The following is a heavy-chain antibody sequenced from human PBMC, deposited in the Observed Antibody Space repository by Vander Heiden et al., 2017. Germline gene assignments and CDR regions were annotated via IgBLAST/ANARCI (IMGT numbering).Heavy chain of an antibody. CDR3: ARTRQLRYFLEY. V-gene: IGHV1-46*01. Sequence: QVQLVQSGAEVKKPGASVKVSCKASGYTFTSYYMHWVRQAPGQGLEWMGLINPSDGSTRNAQKFQGRVTMTRDTSTSTVYMELTSLRSDDTAVYFCARTRQLRYFLEYWGQGTLVTVSS. J-gene: IGHJ4*02. CDR2: INPSDGST. CDR1: GYTFTSYY. D-gene: IGHD3-9*01.